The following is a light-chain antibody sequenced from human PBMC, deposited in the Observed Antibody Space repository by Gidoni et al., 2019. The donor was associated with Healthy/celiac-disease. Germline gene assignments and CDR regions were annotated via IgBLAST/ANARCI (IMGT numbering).Light chain of an antibody. CDR2: GAS. V-gene: IGKV3-20*01. CDR1: QRVSSSY. J-gene: IGKJ4*01. Sequence: EIVLTPSPGNLSLSPGEGATLSCRASQRVSSSYLACYQQKPGQAPRLLIYGASSRATGIPDRFSGSGSGTDFTLTISRLEPEDFAGYYCQQYGSSQVLTFGGGTKVEIK. CDR3: QQYGSSQVLT.